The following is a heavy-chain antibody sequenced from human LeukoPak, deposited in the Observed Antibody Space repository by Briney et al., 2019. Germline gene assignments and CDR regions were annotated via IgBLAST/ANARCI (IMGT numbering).Heavy chain of an antibody. CDR3: ASPKQQLVKYPAN. V-gene: IGHV3-21*01. CDR1: GFTFSSCV. J-gene: IGHJ4*02. D-gene: IGHD6-13*01. Sequence: GGSLRLSCAASGFTFSSCVMSWVRQAPGKGLEWVSSISSSSSYIYYADSVKGRFTISRDNAKNSLYLQMNSLRAEDTAVYYCASPKQQLVKYPANWGQGTLVTVSS. CDR2: ISSSSSYI.